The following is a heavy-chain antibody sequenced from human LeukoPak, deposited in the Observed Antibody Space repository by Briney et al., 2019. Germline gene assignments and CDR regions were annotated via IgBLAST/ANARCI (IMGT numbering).Heavy chain of an antibody. D-gene: IGHD5-24*01. Sequence: ASVKVSCKASGYTFTSYYMHWVRQAPGQGLEWMGVINPSGTGTSYGQKFQGRITMSRDTSTSTVYMELSSLRSEDTAFYYCATDHSMADTAWWFDPWGLGTLVTVSS. CDR2: INPSGTGT. CDR1: GYTFTSYY. V-gene: IGHV1-46*01. CDR3: ATDHSMADTAWWFDP. J-gene: IGHJ5*02.